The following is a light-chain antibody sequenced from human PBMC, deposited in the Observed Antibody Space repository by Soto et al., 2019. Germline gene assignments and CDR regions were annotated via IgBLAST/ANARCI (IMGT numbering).Light chain of an antibody. CDR2: DVS. V-gene: IGLV2-8*01. CDR3: SSDAGSNSLV. Sequence: QSALTQPPSASGSPGQSVTISCTGTSSDVGGYNYVSWYQRHPGKAPKLMISDVSKPPSGVPHRFSGSKSGNTAPLTVSGLPAEDEADYYCSSDAGSNSLVFGGGTKLTVL. CDR1: SSDVGGYNY. J-gene: IGLJ2*01.